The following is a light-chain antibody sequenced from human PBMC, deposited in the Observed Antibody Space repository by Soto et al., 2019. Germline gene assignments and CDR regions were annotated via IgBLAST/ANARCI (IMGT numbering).Light chain of an antibody. CDR3: CAYTARTTLSWV. J-gene: IGLJ3*02. CDR2: DVD. V-gene: IGLV2-14*03. CDR1: SSDIGGYNH. Sequence: QSALTQPPSVSGSPGQSITISCTGVSSDIGGYNHVSWYQQHPGNVPRLIIYDVDNRPLGISNRFSGSQSGNTASLSISGLQAEDEADYYCCAYTARTTLSWVVGGGTK.